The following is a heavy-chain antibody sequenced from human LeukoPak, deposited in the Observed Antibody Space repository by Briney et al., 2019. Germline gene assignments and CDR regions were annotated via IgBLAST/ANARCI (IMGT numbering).Heavy chain of an antibody. J-gene: IGHJ4*02. Sequence: PSETLSLTCTVSGGSISSYYWSWIRQPPGKGLEWIGYIYYSGSTNYNPSLKSRVTISVDTSKNQFSLKLSSVTAADTAVYYCARECTSCYCYWGQGTLVTVSS. CDR1: GGSISSYY. CDR3: ARECTSCYCY. D-gene: IGHD2-2*01. V-gene: IGHV4-59*01. CDR2: IYYSGST.